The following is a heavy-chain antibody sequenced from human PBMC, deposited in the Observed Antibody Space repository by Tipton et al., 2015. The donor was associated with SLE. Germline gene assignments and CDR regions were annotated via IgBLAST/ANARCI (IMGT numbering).Heavy chain of an antibody. CDR2: IYYSGST. CDR1: GGSISSGDYY. Sequence: TLSLTCTVSGGSISSGDYYWNWIRQPPGKGLEWIGYIYYSGSTYYNSSLKSRVTISVDTSKNQFSLKLSSVTAADTAVYYCARDRRIVVVITNYYYYGMDVWGQGTTVTVSS. J-gene: IGHJ6*02. D-gene: IGHD3-22*01. CDR3: ARDRRIVVVITNYYYYGMDV. V-gene: IGHV4-30-4*01.